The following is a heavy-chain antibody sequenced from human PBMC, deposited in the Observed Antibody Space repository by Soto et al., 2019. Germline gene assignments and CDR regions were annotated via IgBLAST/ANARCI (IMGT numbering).Heavy chain of an antibody. V-gene: IGHV1-18*01. Sequence: QAQLVQSGAEVKEPGASVKVSCKASGYTFTGYGITLVRQAPGQGLEWMGWASPLSATTNYAPKFQGRVTMTTDTSTNMAYMELRSLRSDDTAVYYCARGGTAEADFWGQGTLVTVSS. CDR1: GYTFTGYG. D-gene: IGHD2-21*02. CDR2: ASPLSATT. CDR3: ARGGTAEADF. J-gene: IGHJ4*02.